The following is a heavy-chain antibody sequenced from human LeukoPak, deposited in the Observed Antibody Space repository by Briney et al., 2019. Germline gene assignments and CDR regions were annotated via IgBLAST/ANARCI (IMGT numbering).Heavy chain of an antibody. V-gene: IGHV4-34*01. CDR1: GGSFSGYY. CDR2: INHSGST. Sequence: SETLSLTCAVYGGSFSGYYWSWIRQPPGKGLEWIGEINHSGSTNYNPSLKSRVTITVDTSKNQFSLKLSSVTAADTAVYYCARGARGSYFGYWGQGTLVTVSS. J-gene: IGHJ4*02. D-gene: IGHD1-26*01. CDR3: ARGARGSYFGY.